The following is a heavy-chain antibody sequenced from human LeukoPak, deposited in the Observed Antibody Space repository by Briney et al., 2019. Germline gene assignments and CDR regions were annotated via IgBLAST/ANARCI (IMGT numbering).Heavy chain of an antibody. CDR1: GYTFIKYG. CDR2: ISGNNDYR. Sequence: ASVRVSCKTYGYTFIKYGITWVRQAAGQGLEWMGWISGNNDYRNYAQKLQGRVTMTTDTNTKTAHMELRSLRTDDTAVYYCARDDYSNIEYWGQGTLVTVPS. V-gene: IGHV1-18*01. D-gene: IGHD4-11*01. J-gene: IGHJ4*02. CDR3: ARDDYSNIEY.